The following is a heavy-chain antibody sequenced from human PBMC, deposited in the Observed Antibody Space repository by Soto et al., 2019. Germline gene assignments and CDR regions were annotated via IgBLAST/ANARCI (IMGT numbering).Heavy chain of an antibody. CDR1: GFTFSSYA. J-gene: IGHJ5*02. V-gene: IGHV3-23*01. CDR2: ISGSGGST. CDR3: AKDRLDLPGSWFDP. Sequence: EVQLLESGGGLVQPGGSLRLSCAASGFTFSSYAMSWVRQAPGKGLEWVSAISGSGGSTYYADSVKGRFTISRDNSKNTLHLQMNSRRAEDTAVYYCAKDRLDLPGSWFDPWGQGTLVTVSS. D-gene: IGHD6-25*01.